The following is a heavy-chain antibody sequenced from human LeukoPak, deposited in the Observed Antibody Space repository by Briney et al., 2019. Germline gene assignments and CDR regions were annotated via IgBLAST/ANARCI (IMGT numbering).Heavy chain of an antibody. CDR3: ASNERSSWYFDY. V-gene: IGHV4-38-2*02. D-gene: IGHD6-13*01. CDR2: IYSSGST. CDR1: RYSISSGFY. J-gene: IGHJ4*02. Sequence: SETLSLTCTVSRYSISSGFYWGWIRQPPGKGLEWIGSIYSSGSTFYNPPLKSRVTISVDTSKNQFSLKLSSVTAADTAVYYCASNERSSWYFDYWGQGTLVTVSS.